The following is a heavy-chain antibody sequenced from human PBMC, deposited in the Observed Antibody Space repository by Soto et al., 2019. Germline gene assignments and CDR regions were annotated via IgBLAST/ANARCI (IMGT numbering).Heavy chain of an antibody. CDR3: ARDEGQQRTPHWLFGLWGRGNRGNV. D-gene: IGHD3-9*01. V-gene: IGHV3-30-3*01. Sequence: GGSLRLSCAASGFAFSTYAMHWVRQAPGKGLEWVAGVSYDGINRYHADSVEDRFTISRDNSRNTLYLQVNSLRPQGTAMYYCARDEGQQRTPHWLFGLWGRGNRGNV. CDR1: GFAFSTYA. CDR2: VSYDGINR. J-gene: IGHJ6*01.